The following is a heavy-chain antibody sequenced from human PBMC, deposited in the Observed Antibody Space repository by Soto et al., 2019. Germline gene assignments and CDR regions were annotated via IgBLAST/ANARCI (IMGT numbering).Heavy chain of an antibody. V-gene: IGHV1-2*02. CDR3: ARVMGRGYSYGPRSPEFP. D-gene: IGHD5-18*01. CDR2: INPNSGGT. J-gene: IGHJ5*02. Sequence: ASVKVSCKASGYTFTGYYMHWLRQSPGQGLEWMGWINPNSGGTNYAQKFQGRVTMTRDTSISTAYMELSRLRSDDTAVYYCARVMGRGYSYGPRSPEFPWGQGTLVTVSS. CDR1: GYTFTGYY.